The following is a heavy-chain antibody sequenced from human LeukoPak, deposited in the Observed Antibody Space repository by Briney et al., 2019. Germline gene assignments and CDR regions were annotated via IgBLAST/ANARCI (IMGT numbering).Heavy chain of an antibody. CDR1: GFIVSSKY. V-gene: IGHV3-53*01. CDR2: IYSGGRT. D-gene: IGHD3-10*01. Sequence: PGGSLRLSCAASGFIVSSKYMSWVRQAPGKGLEWVSVIYSGGRTYYADSVKGRFTISRDNSRNTLYLQMNSLRAEDTAVYYCARGLGRELDGAFDIWGQGTMVTVSS. CDR3: ARGLGRELDGAFDI. J-gene: IGHJ3*02.